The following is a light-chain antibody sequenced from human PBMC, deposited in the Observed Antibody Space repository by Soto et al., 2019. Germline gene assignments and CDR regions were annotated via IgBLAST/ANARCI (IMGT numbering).Light chain of an antibody. CDR1: QSISRY. V-gene: IGKV1-39*01. Sequence: DIQMTQSPSSLSASVGDRVTITCRTSQSISRYLNWYQQKSGKAPKLLFYAASTLHSGVPSRFSGSGSGTDFTLTISSLQPEDFATYYWLQSYSSYTFGQGTKLEIK. CDR3: LQSYSSYT. CDR2: AAS. J-gene: IGKJ2*01.